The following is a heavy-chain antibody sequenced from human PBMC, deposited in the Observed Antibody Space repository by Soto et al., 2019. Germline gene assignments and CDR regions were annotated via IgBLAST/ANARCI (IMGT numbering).Heavy chain of an antibody. CDR3: VGRVGSTAGLFDT. V-gene: IGHV4-59*08. D-gene: IGHD6-13*01. CDR1: GGSISSYY. J-gene: IGHJ4*02. Sequence: PSETLSLTCTVSGGSISSYYWSWIRQSPGEGLEYIGYVYYTGSANYNPSLKSRVTISIDTSKNQFSLKLTSVTAADTAVCYCVGRVGSTAGLFDTWARGTLVPVSA. CDR2: VYYTGSA.